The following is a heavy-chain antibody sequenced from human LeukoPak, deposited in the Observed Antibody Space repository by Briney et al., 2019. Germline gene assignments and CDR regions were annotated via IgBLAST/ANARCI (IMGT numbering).Heavy chain of an antibody. CDR2: IYTSGST. Sequence: PSETLSLTCTVSGGSISSYYWSSIRQPAGKGLEWIGRIYTSGSTNYNPSLKSRVTMSVDTSKNQFSLKLSSVTAADTAVYYCARGKITMVRGVITGYWFDPWGQGTLVTVSS. CDR1: GGSISSYY. V-gene: IGHV4-4*07. CDR3: ARGKITMVRGVITGYWFDP. J-gene: IGHJ5*02. D-gene: IGHD3-10*01.